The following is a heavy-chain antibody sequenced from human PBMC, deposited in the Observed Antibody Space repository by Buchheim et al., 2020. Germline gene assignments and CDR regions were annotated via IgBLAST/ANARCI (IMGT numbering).Heavy chain of an antibody. V-gene: IGHV3-30*18. CDR2: ISYDGSHK. D-gene: IGHD2-15*01. J-gene: IGHJ4*02. Sequence: QVQLVESGGGVVQPGRSLRPSCAASGFTFSRYHMHWVRQAPGKGLEWLAVISYDGSHKYYADSVKGRFTISRDNSKYTLYLQMNSLRAEDTAVYYCAKDRRYCSCGSFPNYFDYWGQGTL. CDR1: GFTFSRYH. CDR3: AKDRRYCSCGSFPNYFDY.